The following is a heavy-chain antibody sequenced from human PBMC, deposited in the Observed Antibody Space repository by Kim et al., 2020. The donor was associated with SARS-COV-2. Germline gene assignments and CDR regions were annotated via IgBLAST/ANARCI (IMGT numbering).Heavy chain of an antibody. V-gene: IGHV3-74*01. Sequence: SYADSAKGRFTISRDNAKHTLYLQMNSLRAEDTAVYYCARASGAAKADSWGQGTLVTVSS. J-gene: IGHJ4*02. D-gene: IGHD6-13*01. CDR3: ARASGAAKADS.